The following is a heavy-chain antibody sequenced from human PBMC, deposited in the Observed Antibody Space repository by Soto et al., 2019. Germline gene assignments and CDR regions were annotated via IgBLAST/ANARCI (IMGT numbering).Heavy chain of an antibody. Sequence: EVQLLESGGGLVQPGGSLRLSCAASGFTFSSYAMSWVRQAPGKGLEWVSAISGSGGSTYYADSVKGRFTISRDNSKNTLYLQMNSLRAEDTAVYYCSRARRGYYYGMDVWGQGTTVTVSS. D-gene: IGHD3-16*01. J-gene: IGHJ6*02. CDR2: ISGSGGST. V-gene: IGHV3-23*01. CDR1: GFTFSSYA. CDR3: SRARRGYYYGMDV.